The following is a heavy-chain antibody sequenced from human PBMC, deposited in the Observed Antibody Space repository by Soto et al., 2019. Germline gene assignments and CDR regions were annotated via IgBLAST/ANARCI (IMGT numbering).Heavy chain of an antibody. CDR1: GGSISSSSYY. V-gene: IGHV4-39*01. CDR2: IYYSGST. CDR3: ARHTFNWNYPYYFDY. D-gene: IGHD1-7*01. Sequence: TSETLSLTCTVSGGSISSSSYYWGWIRQPPGKGLEWIGSIYYSGSTYYNPSLKSRVTISVDTSKNQFSLKLSSVTAADAAVYYCARHTFNWNYPYYFDYWGQGTLVTVSS. J-gene: IGHJ4*02.